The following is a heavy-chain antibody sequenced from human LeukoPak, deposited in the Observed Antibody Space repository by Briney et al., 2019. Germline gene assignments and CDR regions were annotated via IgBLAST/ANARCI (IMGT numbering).Heavy chain of an antibody. CDR2: ISYDGSNK. Sequence: GGSLRLSCAASGFTFSSYEMNWVRQAPGKGLEWVAVISYDGSNKYYADSVKGRFTISRDNSKNTLYLQMNSLRAEDTAVYYCASSGGYCSGGSCYGVRSVFDPWGQGTLVTVSS. D-gene: IGHD2-15*01. V-gene: IGHV3-30*04. CDR1: GFTFSSYE. CDR3: ASSGGYCSGGSCYGVRSVFDP. J-gene: IGHJ5*02.